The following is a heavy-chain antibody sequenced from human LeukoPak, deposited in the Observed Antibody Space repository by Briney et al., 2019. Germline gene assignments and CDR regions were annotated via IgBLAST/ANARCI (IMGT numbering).Heavy chain of an antibody. Sequence: GGSLRLSCAASGFTFSTSWMSWVRQAPGKGLEWVANIKQDESEKYYVESVKGRFTISRDNAKNSLYLQMNGVRAEDTAIYYCARATTPRVGALDIWGQGTMVTVSS. V-gene: IGHV3-7*01. CDR3: ARATTPRVGALDI. CDR1: GFTFSTSW. D-gene: IGHD4-17*01. J-gene: IGHJ3*02. CDR2: IKQDESEK.